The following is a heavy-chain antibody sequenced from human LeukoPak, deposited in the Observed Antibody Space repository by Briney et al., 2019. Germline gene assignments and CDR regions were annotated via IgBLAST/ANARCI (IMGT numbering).Heavy chain of an antibody. CDR1: GGSISSSNCY. CDR2: IYYSGST. D-gene: IGHD6-13*01. V-gene: IGHV4-39*07. Sequence: SETLSLTCTVSGGSISSSNCYWGWIRQPPGKGLEWIGTIYYSGSTYYNPSLKSRVTISVDTSKNQFSLKLSSVTAADTAVYYCATYSSAAGGSYYYYYMDVWGKGTTVTVSS. CDR3: ATYSSAAGGSYYYYYMDV. J-gene: IGHJ6*03.